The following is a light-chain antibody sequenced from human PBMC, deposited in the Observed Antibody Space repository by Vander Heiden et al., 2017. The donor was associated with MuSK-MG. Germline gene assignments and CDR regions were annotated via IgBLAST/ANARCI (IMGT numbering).Light chain of an antibody. Sequence: DIQMTQSPSTLSASVGDRVTITCRASQSISSWLAWYQQKPGKAPKLLIYKASSLESGVPSRFSGSGSGTEFTLTISSLQPDDFATYYCQQEKSYSKTFGQGTKVEIK. CDR1: QSISSW. J-gene: IGKJ1*01. CDR2: KAS. CDR3: QQEKSYSKT. V-gene: IGKV1-5*03.